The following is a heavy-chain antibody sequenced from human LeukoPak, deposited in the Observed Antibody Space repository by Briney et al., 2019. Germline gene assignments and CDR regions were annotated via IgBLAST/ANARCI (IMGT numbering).Heavy chain of an antibody. D-gene: IGHD3-16*01. CDR1: VFTVSSNY. CDR2: IYSGGST. J-gene: IGHJ4*02. Sequence: PGGSLRLSCAASVFTVSSNYMNWVRQAPGKGLEWVSFIYSGGSTYYADSVRGRFTISRDSSKNTLYLQMNSLRAEDTAVYFCATFTPLRAFDFWGQGTLVTVSS. V-gene: IGHV3-66*01. CDR3: ATFTPLRAFDF.